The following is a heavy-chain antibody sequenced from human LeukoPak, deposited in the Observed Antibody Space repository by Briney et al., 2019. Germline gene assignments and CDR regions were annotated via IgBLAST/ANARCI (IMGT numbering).Heavy chain of an antibody. J-gene: IGHJ6*03. CDR2: ISYSGTT. CDR3: ARDFSSSSTVYYYYYMDV. D-gene: IGHD6-6*01. Sequence: SETLSLTCTVAVGSISSRPYYWGWVREPPGKGLEGIDTISYSGTTYYSPSLKSRVTISLDTSKNQFSLKLSSVTAADTAIYYCARDFSSSSTVYYYYYMDVWGKGTTVTVSS. V-gene: IGHV4-39*07. CDR1: VGSISSRPYY.